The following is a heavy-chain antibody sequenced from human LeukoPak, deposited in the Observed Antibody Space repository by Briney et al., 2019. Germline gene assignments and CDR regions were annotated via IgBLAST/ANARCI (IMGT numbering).Heavy chain of an antibody. D-gene: IGHD7-27*01. V-gene: IGHV4-34*01. CDR2: INHSGST. CDR1: GGSFSGYY. Sequence: SETLSLTCAVYGGSFSGYYWSWIRQPPGKGLEWIGEINHSGSTNYNPSLKSRVTISVDTSKNQFSLQLNSVTPEDTAVYYCARARRLGTPHFDLWGRGTLVTVSS. CDR3: ARARRLGTPHFDL. J-gene: IGHJ2*01.